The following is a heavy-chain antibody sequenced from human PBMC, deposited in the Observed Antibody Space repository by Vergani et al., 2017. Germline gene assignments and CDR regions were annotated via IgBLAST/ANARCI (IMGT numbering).Heavy chain of an antibody. CDR2: IRYDGSNT. D-gene: IGHD6-19*01. Sequence: VRLLESGGGLVQPGGSLRLSCGASGFTFSNYGMHWVRQAPGKGLEWVTCIRYDGSNTYYADSVKGRFTISRDNSKNTLFLQMNSLRPEDTAVYYCARDTVTGSRYFDYWGQGTLVTVSS. V-gene: IGHV3-30*02. CDR3: ARDTVTGSRYFDY. CDR1: GFTFSNYG. J-gene: IGHJ4*02.